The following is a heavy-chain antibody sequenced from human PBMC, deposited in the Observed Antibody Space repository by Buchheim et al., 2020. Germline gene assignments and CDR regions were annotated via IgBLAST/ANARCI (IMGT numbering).Heavy chain of an antibody. Sequence: EVQLVVSGGGLVKPGGSLRLSCAASGFTFSSYNMNWVRQAPGKGLEWVSSISSSSFYINYADSVKGRFTISRDNAKNSLYLQMNSLRAEDTAVYYCAREGDSSSSHNDYWGQGTL. D-gene: IGHD6-6*01. CDR2: ISSSSFYI. CDR1: GFTFSSYN. CDR3: AREGDSSSSHNDY. V-gene: IGHV3-21*01. J-gene: IGHJ4*02.